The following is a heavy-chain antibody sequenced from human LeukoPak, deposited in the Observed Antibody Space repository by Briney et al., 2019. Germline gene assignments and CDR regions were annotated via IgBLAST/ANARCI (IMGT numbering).Heavy chain of an antibody. J-gene: IGHJ6*03. CDR3: ARGRYSSGWAYYYYYMDV. V-gene: IGHV1-8*01. CDR1: GYTFTSYD. CDR2: MNPNSGNT. Sequence: ASVKVSCKASGYTFTSYDINWVRQATGQGLEWMGWMNPNSGNTGYAQKFQGRVTMTRDMSTSTVYMELSSLRSEDTAVYYCARGRYSSGWAYYYYYMDVWGKGTTVTVSS. D-gene: IGHD6-19*01.